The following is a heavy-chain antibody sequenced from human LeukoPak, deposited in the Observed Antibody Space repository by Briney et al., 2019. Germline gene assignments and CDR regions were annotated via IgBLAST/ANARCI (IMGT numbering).Heavy chain of an antibody. CDR1: GYTFTSYD. CDR3: ARGALDYYDSSGYSDY. Sequence: GASVKVSCKASGYTFTSYDFNWVRQATGQGLEWMGWINPNSGNTGYAQKFQGRVTMTRNTSISTAYMELSSLRSEDTAVYYCARGALDYYDSSGYSDYWGQGTLVTVSS. J-gene: IGHJ4*02. CDR2: INPNSGNT. V-gene: IGHV1-8*01. D-gene: IGHD3-22*01.